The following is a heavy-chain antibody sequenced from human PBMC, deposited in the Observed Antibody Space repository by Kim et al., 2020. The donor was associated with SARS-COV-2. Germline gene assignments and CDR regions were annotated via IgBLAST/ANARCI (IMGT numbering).Heavy chain of an antibody. CDR3: ARGPFIEVTIFGVVTTNYGMGV. CDR2: INSDGSST. J-gene: IGHJ6*02. Sequence: GGSLRLSCAASGFTFSSYWMHWVRQAPGKGLVWVSRINSDGSSTSYADSVKGRFTISRDNAKNTLYLQMNSLRAEDTAVYYCARGPFIEVTIFGVVTTNYGMGVWGQGTTVTVSS. CDR1: GFTFSSYW. V-gene: IGHV3-74*01. D-gene: IGHD3-3*01.